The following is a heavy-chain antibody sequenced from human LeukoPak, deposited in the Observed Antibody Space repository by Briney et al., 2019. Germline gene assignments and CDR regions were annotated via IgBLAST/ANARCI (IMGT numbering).Heavy chain of an antibody. CDR3: ARGWSERYFLFIDY. CDR1: GCTFSSYA. V-gene: IGHV1-69*06. D-gene: IGHD3-3*01. Sequence: SVKVSCKASGCTFSSYAISWVRQAPGQGLEWMGGIIPIFGTANYAQNFQGRVTITSDKSTSTAYMELSSLRSEDRAVYYCARGWSERYFLFIDYWGLGTLVTVSS. CDR2: IIPIFGTA. J-gene: IGHJ4*02.